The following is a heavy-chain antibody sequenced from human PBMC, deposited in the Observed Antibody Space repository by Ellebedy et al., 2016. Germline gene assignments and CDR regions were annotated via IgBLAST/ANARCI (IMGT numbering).Heavy chain of an antibody. V-gene: IGHV3-33*01. CDR1: GFIFNHYG. CDR3: VRDGEMAVAGSEWLDP. Sequence: GGSLRLXXTASGFIFNHYGMHWVRQAPGKGLEWVAAVWHDGSETYYTDSVKGRFTISRDNSKNTMYLQMKGLRGDDTATYYCVRDGEMAVAGSEWLDPWGQGTLVTVSS. D-gene: IGHD6-19*01. CDR2: VWHDGSET. J-gene: IGHJ5*02.